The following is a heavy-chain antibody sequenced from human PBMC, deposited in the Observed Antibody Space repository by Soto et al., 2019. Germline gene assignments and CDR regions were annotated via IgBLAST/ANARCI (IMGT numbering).Heavy chain of an antibody. CDR2: IYYSGST. CDR3: AREPSP. J-gene: IGHJ5*02. Sequence: QVQLQESGPGLVKPSQTLSLTCTVSGASISSGGYYWGWIRQHPGKGLEWIGDIYYSGSTYSNPSLKSRVAISVDTSKNQFSLKLSSVTAADTAVYYCAREPSPWGQGTLVTVSS. V-gene: IGHV4-31*03. CDR1: GASISSGGYY.